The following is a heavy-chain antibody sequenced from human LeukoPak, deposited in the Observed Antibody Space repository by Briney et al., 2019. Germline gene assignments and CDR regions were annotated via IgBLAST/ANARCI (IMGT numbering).Heavy chain of an antibody. CDR1: GFTFSSHG. V-gene: IGHV3-74*01. CDR2: INSDGNST. D-gene: IGHD3-10*01. CDR3: ARVLDGSGSRSFDY. Sequence: GGSLRLSCAASGFTFSSHGMHWVRQAPGKGLVWVSRINSDGNSTNYADSVKGRFTISRDNAKNTLYLQMNSLRAEDTAVYFCARVLDGSGSRSFDYWGQGTLVTVSS. J-gene: IGHJ4*02.